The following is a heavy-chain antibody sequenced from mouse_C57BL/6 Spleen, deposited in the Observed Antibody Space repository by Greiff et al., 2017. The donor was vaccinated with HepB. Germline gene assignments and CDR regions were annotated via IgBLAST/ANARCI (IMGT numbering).Heavy chain of an antibody. CDR3: ARLEDI. V-gene: IGHV2-9*02. Sequence: VQLQESGPGLVAPSQSLSITCTVSGFSLTSYGVHWVRQPPGKGLEWRGVIWAGGSTNYNSALMSRLSISKDNSKGQVFLKMNRLQTDDTAMYYCARLEDIWGQGTTLTVSS. CDR1: GFSLTSYG. CDR2: IWAGGST. J-gene: IGHJ2*01. D-gene: IGHD1-3*01.